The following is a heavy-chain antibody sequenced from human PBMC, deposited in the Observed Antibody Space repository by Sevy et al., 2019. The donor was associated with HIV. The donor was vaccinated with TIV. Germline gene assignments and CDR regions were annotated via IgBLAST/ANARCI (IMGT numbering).Heavy chain of an antibody. CDR2: ISSSGSTI. CDR3: ARDDRGYSGYDRGNFDY. V-gene: IGHV3-48*03. J-gene: IGHJ4*02. Sequence: GGSLRLSCAASGFTFSSYEMNCVRQAPGKGLEWVSYISSSGSTIYYADSVKGRFTISRDNAKNSLYLQMNSLRAEDTAVYYCARDDRGYSGYDRGNFDYWGQGTLVTVSS. D-gene: IGHD5-12*01. CDR1: GFTFSSYE.